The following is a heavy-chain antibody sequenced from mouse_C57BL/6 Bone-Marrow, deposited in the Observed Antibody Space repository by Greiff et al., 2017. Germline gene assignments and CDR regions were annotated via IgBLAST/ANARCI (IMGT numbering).Heavy chain of an antibody. Sequence: EVQLVESGGGLVQPGGSLKLSCAASGFTFSDYYMYWVRQTPEKRLEWVAYISNGGGSTYYPDTVKGRFTISRDNAKNTLYLQMSRLKSEDTAMYYSARNNYYGSSPWFAYWGQGTLVTVSA. D-gene: IGHD1-1*01. V-gene: IGHV5-12*01. CDR1: GFTFSDYY. CDR2: ISNGGGST. CDR3: ARNNYYGSSPWFAY. J-gene: IGHJ3*01.